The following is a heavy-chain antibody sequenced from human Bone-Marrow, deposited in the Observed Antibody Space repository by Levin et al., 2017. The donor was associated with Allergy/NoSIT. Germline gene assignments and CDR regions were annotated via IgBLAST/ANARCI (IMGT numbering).Heavy chain of an antibody. CDR2: VNPNSGNT. D-gene: IGHD2-2*01. Sequence: ASVKVSCKASGYSFASYDINWMRQAPGQGLEWMGWVNPNSGNTGYAQKLQGRVTMTRDTLISTAYMELSSLRSDDTAGYYCARDCSSTSCPYNDYGMDVWGQGTTVSVSS. J-gene: IGHJ6*02. CDR1: GYSFASYD. CDR3: ARDCSSTSCPYNDYGMDV. V-gene: IGHV1-8*01.